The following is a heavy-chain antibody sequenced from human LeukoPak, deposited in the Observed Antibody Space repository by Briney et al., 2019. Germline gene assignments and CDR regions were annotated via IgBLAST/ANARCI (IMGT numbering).Heavy chain of an antibody. V-gene: IGHV4-61*08. CDR2: IFYSGSS. CDR1: GGSISSGDYY. Sequence: PSETLSLTCTVSGGSISSGDYYWSWIRQPPGEGLQWIGYIFYSGSSNYNASLRSRVAISVDTSKNQFSLKLTSVTAADTAVYYCAGRAARFFDYWGQGILVTVSS. CDR3: AGRAARFFDY. D-gene: IGHD6-25*01. J-gene: IGHJ4*02.